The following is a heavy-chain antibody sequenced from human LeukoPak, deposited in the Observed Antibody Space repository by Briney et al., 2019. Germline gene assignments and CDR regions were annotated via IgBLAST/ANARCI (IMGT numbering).Heavy chain of an antibody. CDR1: GGSISSGDYY. Sequence: PSETLSLTCTVSGGSISSGDYYWSWIRQPPGKGLEWIGYIYYSGSTYYNPSLKSRVTISVDTSKNQFPLKLSSVTAADTAVYYCARVAYYYYYYMDVWGKGTTVTVSS. CDR3: ARVAYYYYYYMDV. CDR2: IYYSGST. V-gene: IGHV4-30-4*08. J-gene: IGHJ6*03.